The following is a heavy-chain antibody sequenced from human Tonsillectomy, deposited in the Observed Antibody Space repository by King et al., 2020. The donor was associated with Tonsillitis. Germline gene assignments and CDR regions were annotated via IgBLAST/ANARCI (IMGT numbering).Heavy chain of an antibody. V-gene: IGHV1-46*01. CDR2: INPSGGST. J-gene: IGHJ3*02. CDR1: GYTFTSYY. Sequence: VQLVESGAEVKKPGASVNVSCKASGYTFTSYYMHWVRQAPGQGLEWMGIINPSGGSTSYAQKFQGRVTMTRDTSTSTVYMELSSLRSEDTAVYYCAREGQWEFDAFDIWGQGTMVTVSS. CDR3: AREGQWEFDAFDI. D-gene: IGHD1-26*01.